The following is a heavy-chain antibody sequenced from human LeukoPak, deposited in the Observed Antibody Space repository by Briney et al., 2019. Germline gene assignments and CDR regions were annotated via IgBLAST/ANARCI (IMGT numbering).Heavy chain of an antibody. CDR3: ARLHLYRDYNVGGDY. V-gene: IGHV4-34*01. CDR1: GGPFSGYY. CDR2: INHSGST. D-gene: IGHD4-17*01. J-gene: IGHJ4*02. Sequence: SETLSLTCAVYGGPFSGYYWSWIRQPPGKGLEWIGEINHSGSTNYNPSLKSRVTISVDTSKNQFSLKLSSVTAADTAVYYCARLHLYRDYNVGGDYWGQGTLVTVSS.